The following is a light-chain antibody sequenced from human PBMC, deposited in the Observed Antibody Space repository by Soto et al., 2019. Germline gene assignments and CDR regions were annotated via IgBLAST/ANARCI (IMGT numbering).Light chain of an antibody. CDR1: GSDIGGYNY. CDR3: SSYASTSIVV. V-gene: IGLV2-14*03. Sequence: QSVLTQPASVSGSPGQSITISCTGTGSDIGGYNYVSWYQQHPGKAPKLIIFDVTSRPSGVSNRFSGSKSGNTASLTISGLQAEDEADYYCSSYASTSIVVFGGGTQLTVL. CDR2: DVT. J-gene: IGLJ2*01.